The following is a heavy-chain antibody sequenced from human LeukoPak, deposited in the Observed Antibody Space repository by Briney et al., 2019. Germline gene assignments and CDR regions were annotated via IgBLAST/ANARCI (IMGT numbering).Heavy chain of an antibody. CDR3: ARDRVGTVTTSLLFYYYGMDV. V-gene: IGHV1-69*04. D-gene: IGHD2-21*01. CDR1: GGTFSSYA. CDR2: IIPILGIA. Sequence: GASVKVSCKASGGTFSSYAISWVRQAPGQGLEWMGRIIPILGIANYAQKFQGRVTITADKSTSTAYMELSSLRSEDTAVYYCARDRVGTVTTSLLFYYYGMDVWGQGTTVTVSS. J-gene: IGHJ6*02.